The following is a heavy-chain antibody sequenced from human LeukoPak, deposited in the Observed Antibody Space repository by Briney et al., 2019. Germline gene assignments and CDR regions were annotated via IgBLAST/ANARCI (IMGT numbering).Heavy chain of an antibody. D-gene: IGHD5-24*01. CDR2: IWYDGSNK. V-gene: IGHV3-33*01. Sequence: GGSLRLSCAASGFTFRNHGMHWIRQAPGKGLEWVAIIWYDGSNKYYADSLNGRFTISRDNSKNTLYLQMDSLRDDDTAVYYCVRDRGALQYFDYWGQGTQVTVSS. J-gene: IGHJ4*02. CDR1: GFTFRNHG. CDR3: VRDRGALQYFDY.